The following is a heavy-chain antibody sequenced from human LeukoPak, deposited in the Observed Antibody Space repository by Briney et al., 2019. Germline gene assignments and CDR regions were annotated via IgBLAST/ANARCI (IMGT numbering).Heavy chain of an antibody. D-gene: IGHD2-15*01. CDR2: ISSSASTI. Sequence: GGSLRLSCAASRFSFSTYEMNWVRQAPGKGLELVSYISSSASTIYYADSVKGRFTISRDSAKNSLYLQMNSLRAEDTAVYYCARARRDCSGGSCYPDYNWFDPWGQGTLVTVSS. CDR3: ARARRDCSGGSCYPDYNWFDP. CDR1: RFSFSTYE. V-gene: IGHV3-48*03. J-gene: IGHJ5*02.